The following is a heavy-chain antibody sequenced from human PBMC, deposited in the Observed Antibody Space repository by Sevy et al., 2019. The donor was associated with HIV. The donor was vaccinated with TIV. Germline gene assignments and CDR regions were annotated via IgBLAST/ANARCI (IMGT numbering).Heavy chain of an antibody. CDR3: TRDYGSGSYSIMGGY. CDR1: GDTFISYT. V-gene: IGHV1-69*13. D-gene: IGHD3-10*01. CDR2: LIPIYGTA. J-gene: IGHJ4*02. Sequence: ASVKVSCKVSGDTFISYTITWVRQAPGQGLEWIGGLIPIYGTASHAQKFQGRVTFTADEFTSTAYMELSSLRSEDTAMYYCTRDYGSGSYSIMGGYWGQRTLVTVSS.